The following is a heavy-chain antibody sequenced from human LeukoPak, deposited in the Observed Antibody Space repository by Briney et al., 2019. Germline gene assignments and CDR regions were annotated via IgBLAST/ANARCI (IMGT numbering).Heavy chain of an antibody. D-gene: IGHD6-19*01. Sequence: PSETLSLTCTVSGGSISSSSYYWGWVRQPPGKGLEWIGSVFSSGSTYYNPSLKSPVTISVDTSKNQFSLKLSSVTAADTAVYYCARVLYSSGWYEIEYWGQGTLVTVSS. CDR1: GGSISSSSYY. V-gene: IGHV4-39*01. CDR3: ARVLYSSGWYEIEY. CDR2: VFSSGST. J-gene: IGHJ4*02.